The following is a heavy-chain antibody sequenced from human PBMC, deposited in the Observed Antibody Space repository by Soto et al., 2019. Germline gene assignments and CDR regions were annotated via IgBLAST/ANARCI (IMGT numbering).Heavy chain of an antibody. Sequence: QVQLVESGGGVVQPGRSLRLSCAASGFTFSSYGRHWVRQAPGKGLEWVAVISYDGSNKYYADSVKGRFTISRDNSKNTLYLQMNSLRAEDTAVYYCAKDLVVAATQSYYYGMDVWGQGTTVTVSS. D-gene: IGHD2-15*01. V-gene: IGHV3-30*18. CDR2: ISYDGSNK. CDR3: AKDLVVAATQSYYYGMDV. J-gene: IGHJ6*02. CDR1: GFTFSSYG.